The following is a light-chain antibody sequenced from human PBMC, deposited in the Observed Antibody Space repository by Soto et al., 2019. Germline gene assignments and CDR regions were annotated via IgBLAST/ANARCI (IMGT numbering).Light chain of an antibody. CDR2: DVS. CDR3: CSHAGSFTLV. V-gene: IGLV2-11*01. CDR1: SSDVGGYNY. Sequence: QSVLTQPRSVSGSPGQSVTISCTGTSSDVGGYNYVSWYQKYPGKAPRLMIYDVSKRPSGVPDRFSGSKSGNTAFLTISGLQAEDEADYYCCSHAGSFTLVFGGGTKLTVL. J-gene: IGLJ2*01.